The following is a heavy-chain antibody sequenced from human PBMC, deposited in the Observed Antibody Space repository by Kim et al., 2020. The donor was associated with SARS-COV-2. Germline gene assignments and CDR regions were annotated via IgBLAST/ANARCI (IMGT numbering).Heavy chain of an antibody. Sequence: SETLSLTCTVSGGSISSNNYYWGWIHQPPGKGLEWIGNIYYSGSSYYNPSLKSRVTISVDTSKNQFSLKLNSVTAADTAVYYCARQKMGLGVVTASESRYGIDAWGQGTTVTVSS. CDR3: ARQKMGLGVVTASESRYGIDA. CDR2: IYYSGSS. V-gene: IGHV4-39*01. D-gene: IGHD2-21*02. CDR1: GGSISSNNYY. J-gene: IGHJ6*02.